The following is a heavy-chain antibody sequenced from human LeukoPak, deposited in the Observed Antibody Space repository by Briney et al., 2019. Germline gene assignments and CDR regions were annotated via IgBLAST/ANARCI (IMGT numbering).Heavy chain of an antibody. CDR1: GFTFRDHY. J-gene: IGHJ4*02. Sequence: GGSLRLSCAASGFTFRDHYIDWVRQAPGKGLEWVGRSRDKGNSYSTAYAASVRGRFTISRDDSKNSVYLQMNSLKIEDTAVYYCARGHWLDSFDYWGQGTLVTVSS. V-gene: IGHV3-72*01. CDR3: ARGHWLDSFDY. CDR2: SRDKGNSYST. D-gene: IGHD6-19*01.